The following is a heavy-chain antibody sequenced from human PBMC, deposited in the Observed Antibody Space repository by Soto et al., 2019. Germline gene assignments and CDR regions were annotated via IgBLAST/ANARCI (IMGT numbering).Heavy chain of an antibody. CDR2: ISGSGGST. V-gene: IGHV3-23*01. J-gene: IGHJ6*02. Sequence: EVQLLESGGGLVQPGGSLRLSCAASGFTFSSYAMSWVRQAPGKGLEWVSAISGSGGSTYYADSVKGRFTISRDNSKNTLYLQMNSLRAEDTAVYYCAKDHPAPNYYYYGMDVWGQGTTVTVSS. CDR1: GFTFSSYA. CDR3: AKDHPAPNYYYYGMDV.